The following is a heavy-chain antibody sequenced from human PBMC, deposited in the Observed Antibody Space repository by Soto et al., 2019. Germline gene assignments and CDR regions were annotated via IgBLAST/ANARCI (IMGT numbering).Heavy chain of an antibody. CDR3: SIELDF. CDR1: GFTFSTYT. D-gene: IGHD2-15*01. CDR2: MSYDGREK. Sequence: GGSLRLSCAASGFTFSTYTLHWVRQAPGKGLEWVALMSYDGREKYYADSVKGRFTISSDNSKNTLYLQMNSLSAEDTALYYCSIELDFWGQGTLVTVSS. J-gene: IGHJ4*02. V-gene: IGHV3-30-3*01.